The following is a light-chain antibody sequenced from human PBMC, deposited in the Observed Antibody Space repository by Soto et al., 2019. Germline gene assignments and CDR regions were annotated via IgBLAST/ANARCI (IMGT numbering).Light chain of an antibody. J-gene: IGKJ4*01. CDR2: DAS. Sequence: AIQMTQSPSSLSASVGDRVTITCRASQGIRNDLGWYQQKPGKAPKLLIYDASSLESGVPSRFSGSGYGTDFTLTISSLQPEDFATYYCQQADSFPLTFGGGTKVDIK. CDR3: QQADSFPLT. CDR1: QGIRND. V-gene: IGKV1-13*02.